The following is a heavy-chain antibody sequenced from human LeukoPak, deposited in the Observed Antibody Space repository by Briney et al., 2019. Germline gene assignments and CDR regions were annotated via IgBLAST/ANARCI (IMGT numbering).Heavy chain of an antibody. CDR2: IYTSGST. J-gene: IGHJ3*02. V-gene: IGHV4-61*02. Sequence: KSSETLSPTCTVSGGSISSGSYYWSWIRQPAGKGLEWIGRIYTSGSTNYNPSLKSRVTISVDTSKNQFSLELSSVTAADTAVYYCAKDLVDTMVRGGGECAFDIWGQGTMVTVSS. CDR1: GGSISSGSYY. D-gene: IGHD3-10*01. CDR3: AKDLVDTMVRGGGECAFDI.